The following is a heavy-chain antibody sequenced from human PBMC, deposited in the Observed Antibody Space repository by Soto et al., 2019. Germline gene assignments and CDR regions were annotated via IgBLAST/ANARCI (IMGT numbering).Heavy chain of an antibody. Sequence: GESLKISCNGSGYSFTSYWISWVGQMPGKGLEWMGRIDPSDSYTNYSPSFQGHVTISADKSISTAYLQWSSLKASDTAMYYCATSLVPAANFDYYGMDVWGQGTTVTVSS. V-gene: IGHV5-10-1*01. CDR2: IDPSDSYT. CDR3: ATSLVPAANFDYYGMDV. D-gene: IGHD2-2*01. J-gene: IGHJ6*02. CDR1: GYSFTSYW.